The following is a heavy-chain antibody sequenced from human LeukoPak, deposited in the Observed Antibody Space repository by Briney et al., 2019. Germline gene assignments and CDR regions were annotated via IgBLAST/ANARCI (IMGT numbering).Heavy chain of an antibody. CDR3: ARSGRPTTSYYYYGMDV. CDR2: IYVAGST. V-gene: IGHV3-53*01. CDR1: GFSVSDSF. J-gene: IGHJ6*02. D-gene: IGHD1-1*01. Sequence: GGSLRLSCAASGFSVSDSFMTWVRLAPGKGLEWVSVIYVAGSTYYADSVKGRFTVSRDSSKNTLYLQMNSLRAEDTAVYYCARSGRPTTSYYYYGMDVWGQGTTVTVSS.